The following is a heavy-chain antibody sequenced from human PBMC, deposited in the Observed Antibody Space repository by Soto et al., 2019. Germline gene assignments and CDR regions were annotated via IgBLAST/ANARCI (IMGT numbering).Heavy chain of an antibody. CDR3: ARRATNDFDFWSGYYDFDY. CDR2: IIPIFTTA. Sequence: QVQLVQSGAEVKKPGSSVKVSCKASGGTFSSYAISWVRQAPGQGLEWMGGIIPIFTTANYAQNFQGRVTITADESTSTAYMELSSLRSEDTDVYYCARRATNDFDFWSGYYDFDYWGQGTLVTVSS. D-gene: IGHD3-3*01. V-gene: IGHV1-69*01. CDR1: GGTFSSYA. J-gene: IGHJ4*02.